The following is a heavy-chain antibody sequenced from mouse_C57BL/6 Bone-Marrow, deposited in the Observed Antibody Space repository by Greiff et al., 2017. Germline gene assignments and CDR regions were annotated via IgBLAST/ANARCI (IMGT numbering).Heavy chain of an antibody. Sequence: QVQLQQSGTELVKPGASVKLSCKASGYTFTSYWMHWVKQRPGQGLEWIGNINPSDGGTNYNEKFKSKATLTVDTSSSTAYMELSSLTSEDSAVYYCARSFYDYKYDYAMDYWGQGTSVTVSS. CDR2: INPSDGGT. V-gene: IGHV1-53*01. D-gene: IGHD2-4*01. J-gene: IGHJ4*01. CDR1: GYTFTSYW. CDR3: ARSFYDYKYDYAMDY.